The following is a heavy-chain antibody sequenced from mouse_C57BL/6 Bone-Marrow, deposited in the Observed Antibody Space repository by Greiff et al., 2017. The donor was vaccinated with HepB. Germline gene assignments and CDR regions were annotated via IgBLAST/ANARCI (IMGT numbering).Heavy chain of an antibody. J-gene: IGHJ4*01. Sequence: VKLVESGPGLVAPSQSLSITCTVSGFSLTSYGVHWVRQPPGKGLEWLVVIWSDGSTNYNSALKSRLSISKDNSKSQVFLKMNSLQTDDTAMYYCARPAYYSNYSYAMDYWGQGTSVTVSS. CDR3: ARPAYYSNYSYAMDY. CDR2: IWSDGST. CDR1: GFSLTSYG. V-gene: IGHV2-6*03. D-gene: IGHD2-5*01.